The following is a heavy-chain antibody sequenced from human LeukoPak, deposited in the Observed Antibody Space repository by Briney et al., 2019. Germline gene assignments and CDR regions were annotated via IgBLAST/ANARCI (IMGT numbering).Heavy chain of an antibody. D-gene: IGHD3-10*01. V-gene: IGHV3-20*04. CDR2: INWNGGST. Sequence: PGGSLRLSCAASGFTFDDYGMSWVRQAPGKGLEWVSGINWNGGSTGYADSVKGRFTISRDNAKNSLYLQMNSLRAEDTALYYCARITPYYGSGSYSVLSAFDIWGQGTMVTVPS. CDR3: ARITPYYGSGSYSVLSAFDI. J-gene: IGHJ3*02. CDR1: GFTFDDYG.